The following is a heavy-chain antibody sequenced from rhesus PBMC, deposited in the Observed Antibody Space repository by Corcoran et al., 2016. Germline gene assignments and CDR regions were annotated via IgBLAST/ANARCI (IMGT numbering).Heavy chain of an antibody. D-gene: IGHD4-23*01. CDR3: ARDEYSNGGYYFDY. CDR2: IYSNSEST. V-gene: IGHV4S12*01. CDR1: GGTLSSGYCY. Sequence: QVQLQESGPGVVKPSETLSLTCAVSGGTLSSGYCYWRLIRQPPAKAMEWFGGIYSNSESTNYNPSLKSRVTISKDTSKNQFSLKLSSVTATDTAVYYCARDEYSNGGYYFDYWGQGVLVTVSS. J-gene: IGHJ4*01.